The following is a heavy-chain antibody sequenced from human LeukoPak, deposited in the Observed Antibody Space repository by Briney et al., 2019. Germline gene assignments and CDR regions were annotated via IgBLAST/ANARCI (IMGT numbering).Heavy chain of an antibody. V-gene: IGHV4-59*01. CDR3: ARTFLGYYFYMDV. CDR1: GGSTSSYY. D-gene: IGHD3-3*02. CDR2: IYYSGST. J-gene: IGHJ6*03. Sequence: SETLSLTCTVSGGSTSSYYWSWIRQPPGKGLEWIGYIYYSGSTNYNPSLESRVTISVDTSKNQFSLKLSSVTAADTAVYYCARTFLGYYFYMDVWGKGTTVTVSS.